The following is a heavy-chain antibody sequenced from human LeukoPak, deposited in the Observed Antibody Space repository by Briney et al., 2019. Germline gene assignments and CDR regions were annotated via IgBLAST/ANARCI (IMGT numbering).Heavy chain of an antibody. Sequence: PVGSLRLSCAASGFTFSSYSMNWVRQAPGKGLEWVSSTSSSSSYIYYADSVKGRFTISRDNAKNSLYLQMNSLRAEDTAVYYCAREGGAAAGYFDYWGQGTLVTVSS. CDR2: TSSSSSYI. J-gene: IGHJ4*02. D-gene: IGHD6-13*01. CDR3: AREGGAAAGYFDY. V-gene: IGHV3-21*01. CDR1: GFTFSSYS.